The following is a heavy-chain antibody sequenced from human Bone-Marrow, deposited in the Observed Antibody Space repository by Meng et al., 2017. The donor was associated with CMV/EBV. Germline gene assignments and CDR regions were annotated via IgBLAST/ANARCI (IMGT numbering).Heavy chain of an antibody. CDR3: ARKPGTLYYYYGMDV. V-gene: IGHV3-7*01. CDR1: GFTFSSSW. D-gene: IGHD1-14*01. J-gene: IGHJ6*02. Sequence: ETLSLTCAASGFTFSSSWMSWVRQAPGKGLECVANINQDGSEKYYVDSVKGRFTISRDNTKNSLYLQMNSLRAEDTAVYYCARKPGTLYYYYGMDVWGQGTTVTVSS. CDR2: INQDGSEK.